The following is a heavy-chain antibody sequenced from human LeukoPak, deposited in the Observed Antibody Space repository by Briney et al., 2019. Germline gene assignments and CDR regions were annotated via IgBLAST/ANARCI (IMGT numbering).Heavy chain of an antibody. CDR2: ISSSSSYI. CDR3: ARDKRELLVDY. CDR1: GFTFSSYS. D-gene: IGHD1-26*01. J-gene: IGHJ4*02. V-gene: IGHV3-21*04. Sequence: GGSLRLSCAASGFTFSSYSMNWDRQAPGKGLEWVSSISSSSSYIYYADSVKGRFTISRDNAKNSLYLQMNSLRAEDTAVYYCARDKRELLVDYWGQGTLVTVSS.